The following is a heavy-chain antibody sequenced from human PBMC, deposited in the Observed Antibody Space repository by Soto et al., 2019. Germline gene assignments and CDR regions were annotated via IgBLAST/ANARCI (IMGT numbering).Heavy chain of an antibody. Sequence: PSETLSLTCSVSGGSIKNTNYHWGWIRQPPGKGLEWIGTLYYRGATDYNPSLKTRVTISVDTSKNLLSLNLSSVTAADTAVYYCFGVMVATLDYWGQGTLVTVSS. CDR3: FGVMVATLDY. CDR1: GGSIKNTNYH. V-gene: IGHV4-39*01. D-gene: IGHD2-21*01. CDR2: LYYRGAT. J-gene: IGHJ4*01.